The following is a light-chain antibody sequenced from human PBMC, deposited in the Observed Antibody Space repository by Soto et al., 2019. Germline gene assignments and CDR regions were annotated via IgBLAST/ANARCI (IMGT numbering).Light chain of an antibody. CDR1: QSVSSSY. CDR2: GAS. V-gene: IGKV3-20*01. J-gene: IGKJ2*01. Sequence: EIVLTQSPGTLSLSPGERATLSCRASQSVSSSYLAWYQQKPGQAPRLLIYGASSRATGIPDRFSGNRSGTDFPLTISRLEPEDFAVYYCQEYGSSPPYTFGQGPQLEI. CDR3: QEYGSSPPYT.